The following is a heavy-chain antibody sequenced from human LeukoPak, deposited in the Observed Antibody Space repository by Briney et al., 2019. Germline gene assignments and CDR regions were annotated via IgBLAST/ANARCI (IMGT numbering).Heavy chain of an antibody. D-gene: IGHD5-24*01. Sequence: SETLSLTCAVSGGSISSGGYSWSWIRQPPGKGLEWIGEINHSGSTNYNPSLKSRVTISVDTSKNQFSLKLSSVTAADTAVYYCARGSRWLPFDYWGQGTLVTVSS. CDR3: ARGSRWLPFDY. V-gene: IGHV4-34*01. J-gene: IGHJ4*02. CDR1: GGSISSGGYS. CDR2: INHSGST.